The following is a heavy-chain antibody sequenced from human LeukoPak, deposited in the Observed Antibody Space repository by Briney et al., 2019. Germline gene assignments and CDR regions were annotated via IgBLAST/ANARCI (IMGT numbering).Heavy chain of an antibody. CDR2: IYPNSGGT. J-gene: IGHJ5*02. CDR3: ARRPPMSAADNWLDP. V-gene: IGHV1-2*06. D-gene: IGHD6-13*01. CDR1: DYIFSGHF. Sequence: ASVKVSCKASDYIFSGHFIHWVRQAPGQGLEWIGRIYPNSGGTNFAPKFQGRVTMTRDTSISTAYMEVTRLTSDDTAVYYCARRPPMSAADNWLDPWGQGTLVTVSS.